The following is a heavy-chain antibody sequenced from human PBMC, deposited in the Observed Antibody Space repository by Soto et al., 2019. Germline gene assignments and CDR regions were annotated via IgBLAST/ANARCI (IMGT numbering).Heavy chain of an antibody. J-gene: IGHJ4*02. CDR1: GGSISSYY. V-gene: IGHV4-59*08. D-gene: IGHD4-17*01. CDR3: AIHQTLHGDYDY. CDR2: THYSGST. Sequence: SETLSLTCSVSGGSISSYYWSWIRQPPGKGLEWIGYTHYSGSTNYNPSLKRRVTISVDTSKNQFSLKLSAVTAADTAGNYCAIHQTLHGDYDYRCQGTLVTVFS.